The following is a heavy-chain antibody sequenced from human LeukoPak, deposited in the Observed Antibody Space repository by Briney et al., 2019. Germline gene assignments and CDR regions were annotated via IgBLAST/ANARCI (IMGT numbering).Heavy chain of an antibody. D-gene: IGHD2-15*01. J-gene: IGHJ5*02. CDR1: GGSIDDITYH. CDR2: MYYRGST. CDR3: ASLKLRFCSGGSCHSPGRFDA. V-gene: IGHV4-39*01. Sequence: SETLSLTCTVSGGSIDDITYHWGWIRQPPGKGLEWIGNMYYRGSTSYKPSLKSRVSMSVDRSKGQFSLQLSSVTAADTAVYYCASLKLRFCSGGSCHSPGRFDAWGQGTPVTVSS.